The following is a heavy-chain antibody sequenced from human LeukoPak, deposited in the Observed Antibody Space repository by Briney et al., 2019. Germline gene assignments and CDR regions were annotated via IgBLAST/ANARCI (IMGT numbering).Heavy chain of an antibody. CDR3: AKELYGNPSGY. V-gene: IGHV3-23*01. CDR2: ISGDGGTI. D-gene: IGHD2-8*01. J-gene: IGHJ4*02. Sequence: GGSLRLSCAASGFTFSSYAMHWVRQAPGKGLEWFSAISGDGGTISYAASVRGRFTISRDNAKNTLFLQMSSLRAGDTALYYCAKELYGNPSGYWGQGTRVTVSS. CDR1: GFTFSSYA.